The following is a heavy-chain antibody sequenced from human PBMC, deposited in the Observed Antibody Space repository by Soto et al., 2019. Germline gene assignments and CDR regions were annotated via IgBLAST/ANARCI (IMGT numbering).Heavy chain of an antibody. CDR2: VSPYNGDT. CDR3: AREVGHMDV. J-gene: IGHJ6*02. V-gene: IGHV1-18*04. CDR1: GYTFTTYG. Sequence: ASVKVSCKAFGYTFTTYGINWVRQAPGQGLEWMGWVSPYNGDTTYAQKVQGRVTMTTDTSTRTAYLELRSLRFDDTAVYYCAREVGHMDVWGQGTTVTVPS.